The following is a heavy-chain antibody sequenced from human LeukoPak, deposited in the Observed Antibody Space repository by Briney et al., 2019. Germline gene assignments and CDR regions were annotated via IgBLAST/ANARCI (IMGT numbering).Heavy chain of an antibody. D-gene: IGHD4-11*01. CDR1: GGSFSGYY. CDR2: ISHSGST. J-gene: IGHJ4*02. CDR3: ARVLGLPAL. V-gene: IGHV4-34*01. Sequence: SETLSLTCAVYGGSFSGYYWSWIRQPPGKGLEWIGEISHSGSTNYNPPLKSRVTISVDTSKNQFSLKLSSVTAADTAVYYCARVLGLPALWGQGTLVTVSS.